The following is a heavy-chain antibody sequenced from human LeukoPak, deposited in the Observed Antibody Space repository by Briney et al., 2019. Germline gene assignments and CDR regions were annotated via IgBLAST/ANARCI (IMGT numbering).Heavy chain of an antibody. D-gene: IGHD1-14*01. CDR2: IYYSGST. CDR3: ARVESYPLRNAFDI. Sequence: GSLRLSCAASGFTFSSYSMSWIRQPPGKGLEWIGYIYYSGSTNYNPSLKSRVTISVDTSKNQFSLKLSSVTAADTAVYYCARVESYPLRNAFDIWGQGTTVTVSS. J-gene: IGHJ3*02. CDR1: GFTFSSYS. V-gene: IGHV4-59*01.